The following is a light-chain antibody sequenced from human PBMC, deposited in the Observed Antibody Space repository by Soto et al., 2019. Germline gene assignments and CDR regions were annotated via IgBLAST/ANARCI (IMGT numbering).Light chain of an antibody. CDR1: QSISRW. J-gene: IGKJ1*01. CDR2: DGF. Sequence: DIQMTQSPSTLSASVGDRVTITCRASQSISRWLAWYQQKPEKAHNLLIHDGFSLESGVPSRFSGSGSGTEFTLTITSLPPDDFAAYCCHQYHTSWTFGQGTKVDIK. CDR3: HQYHTSWT. V-gene: IGKV1-5*01.